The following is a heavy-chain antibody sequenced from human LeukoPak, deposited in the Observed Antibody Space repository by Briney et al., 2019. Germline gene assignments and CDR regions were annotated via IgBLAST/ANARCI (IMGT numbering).Heavy chain of an antibody. J-gene: IGHJ6*03. CDR3: ARELWFGEFYYYYYYMDV. D-gene: IGHD3-10*01. Sequence: SQTLSLTCTVSGGSISSGSYYWSWIRQPAGKGLEWIGRIYTSGSTNYNPSLKSRVTISVDTSKNQFSLKLSSVTAADTAVYYCARELWFGEFYYYYYYMDVWGKGTTVTVSS. V-gene: IGHV4-61*02. CDR1: GGSISSGSYY. CDR2: IYTSGST.